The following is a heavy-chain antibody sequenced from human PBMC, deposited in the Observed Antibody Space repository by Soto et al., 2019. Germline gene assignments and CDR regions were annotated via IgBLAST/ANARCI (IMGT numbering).Heavy chain of an antibody. CDR1: GCTFTGYY. D-gene: IGHD3-10*01. Sequence: ASVKVSCKASGCTFTGYYMHWVRQAPGQGLEWMGWINPNSGGTNYAQKFQGWVTMTRDTSIGTAYMELSRLRSDDTAVYYCARGSVRRVRAGIYYYYYGMDVWGQGTTVTVSS. V-gene: IGHV1-2*04. CDR2: INPNSGGT. CDR3: ARGSVRRVRAGIYYYYYGMDV. J-gene: IGHJ6*02.